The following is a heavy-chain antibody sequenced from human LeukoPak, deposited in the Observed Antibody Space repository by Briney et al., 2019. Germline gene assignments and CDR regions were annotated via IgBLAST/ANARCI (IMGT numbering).Heavy chain of an antibody. CDR1: GGTISSYY. Sequence: SETLSLTCTVSGGTISSYYWSWIRQPPGKGLEWIGYIYYSGSTNYNPSLKGRVTISVDTSKNQFSLKLSSGTAADTAVYYCARDYGGNPGAFDIWGQGTMVTVSS. J-gene: IGHJ3*02. D-gene: IGHD4-23*01. CDR3: ARDYGGNPGAFDI. CDR2: IYYSGST. V-gene: IGHV4-59*01.